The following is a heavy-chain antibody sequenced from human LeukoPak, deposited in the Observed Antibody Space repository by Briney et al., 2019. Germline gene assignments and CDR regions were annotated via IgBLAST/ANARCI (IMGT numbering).Heavy chain of an antibody. CDR2: INHSGST. Sequence: SETLSLTCAVYGGSFSGYYWSWIRQPPGKGLEWIGEINHSGSTNYNPSLKSRVTISVDTSKNQFSLKLSSVTAADTAVYYCARGSHCSGGSCYIYYYYYGMDAWGQGTTVTVSS. V-gene: IGHV4-34*01. CDR1: GGSFSGYY. J-gene: IGHJ6*02. CDR3: ARGSHCSGGSCYIYYYYYGMDA. D-gene: IGHD2-15*01.